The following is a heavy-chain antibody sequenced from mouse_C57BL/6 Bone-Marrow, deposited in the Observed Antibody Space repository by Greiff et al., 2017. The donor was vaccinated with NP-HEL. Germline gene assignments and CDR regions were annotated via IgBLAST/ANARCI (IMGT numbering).Heavy chain of an antibody. Sequence: QVQLKQSGAELMKPGASVKLSCKATGYTFTGYWIEWVKQRPGHGLEWIGEILPGSGSTNYNAKFKGKATFTADTASNTAYMQLSSLTTEDSAIDYCARDYGSSYWYCDVWGTGTTVTVAS. D-gene: IGHD1-1*01. CDR1: GYTFTGYW. CDR3: ARDYGSSYWYCDV. CDR2: ILPGSGST. J-gene: IGHJ1*03. V-gene: IGHV1-9*01.